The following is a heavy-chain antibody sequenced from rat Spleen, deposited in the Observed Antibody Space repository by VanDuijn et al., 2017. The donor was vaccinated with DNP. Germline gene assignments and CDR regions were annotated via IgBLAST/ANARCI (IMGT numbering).Heavy chain of an antibody. CDR3: ASTLVNYGTYGYYAMDA. J-gene: IGHJ4*01. CDR2: IWNTVGT. Sequence: QVQLKESGPGLVQPSQTLSLTCTVAGFSLTGHNVHWVRQPPGKVLEWMGIIWNTVGTRYNSALKSRLTIIKDTSKSQVFLKMNSLQTEDTATYYCASTLVNYGTYGYYAMDAWGQGTSVTVSS. CDR1: GFSLTGHN. V-gene: IGHV2-41*01. D-gene: IGHD1-3*01.